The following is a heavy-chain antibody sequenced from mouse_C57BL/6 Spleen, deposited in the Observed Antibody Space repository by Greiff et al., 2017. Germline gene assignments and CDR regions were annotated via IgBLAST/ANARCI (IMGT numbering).Heavy chain of an antibody. CDR1: GYTFTSYW. CDR3: ARHYYGSSYYFDY. D-gene: IGHD1-1*01. V-gene: IGHV1-53*01. J-gene: IGHJ2*01. CDR2: INPSNGGT. Sequence: VQLQQPGTELVKPGASVKLSCKASGYTFTSYWMHWVKQRPGQGLEWIGNINPSNGGTNYNEKFKCKATLTVDKSSSTAYMQLSSLTSEDSAVYYCARHYYGSSYYFDYWGQGTTLTVSS.